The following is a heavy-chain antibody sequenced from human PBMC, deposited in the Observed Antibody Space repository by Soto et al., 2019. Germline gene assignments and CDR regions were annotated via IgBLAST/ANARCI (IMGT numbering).Heavy chain of an antibody. J-gene: IGHJ4*02. D-gene: IGHD2-15*01. CDR2: INSDGSST. V-gene: IGHV3-74*01. CDR3: VRTRLVVAAATRDDY. CDR1: GFTFSSYW. Sequence: EVQLVESGGGLVQPGGSLRLSCAASGFTFSSYWMHWVRQAPGKGLVWVSRINSDGSSTSYADSVKGRFTISRDNSKNTLHLQMNSLRAEDTAVYYCVRTRLVVAAATRDDYWGQGTLVTVSS.